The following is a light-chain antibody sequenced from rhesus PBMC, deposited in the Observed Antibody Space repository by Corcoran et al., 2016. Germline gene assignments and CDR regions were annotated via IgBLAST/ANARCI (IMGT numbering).Light chain of an antibody. J-gene: IGKJ4*01. CDR3: QQHNSYPLT. CDR2: KAS. Sequence: DIQMTQSPSSLSASVGDTVTITCRTSQGISSYLAWYQQKPGKAPNLLIYKASTLQSGVPSRFSVSGSGTYFTLSISSLQPEDFATYYCQQHNSYPLTFGGGTKVEIK. V-gene: IGKV1-25*01. CDR1: QGISSY.